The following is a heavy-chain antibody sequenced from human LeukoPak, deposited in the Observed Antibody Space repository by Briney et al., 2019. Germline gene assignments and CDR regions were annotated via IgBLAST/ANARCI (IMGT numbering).Heavy chain of an antibody. D-gene: IGHD2-2*02. CDR3: AGLLGYCSGTSCYRGFDY. Sequence: SQTLSLTCTVSGGSISSGSYYWSWIRQPAGKGLEWIGRIYTSGSTNYNPSLESRVTISVDTSKNQFSLKLSSVTASDTAVYYCAGLLGYCSGTSCYRGFDYWGQGTLATVSS. CDR2: IYTSGST. V-gene: IGHV4-61*02. CDR1: GGSISSGSYY. J-gene: IGHJ4*02.